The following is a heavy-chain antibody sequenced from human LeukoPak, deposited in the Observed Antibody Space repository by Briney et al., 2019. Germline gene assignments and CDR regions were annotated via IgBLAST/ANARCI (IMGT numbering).Heavy chain of an antibody. J-gene: IGHJ6*02. CDR3: AKNPLQARGGEGYGMDV. Sequence: GGSLRLSCAASGFTFSSYAMSWVRQAPGKGLEWVSAISGSGGSTYYADSVKGRFTISRDNSKNTLYLQMNSLRAEDTAVYYCAKNPLQARGGEGYGMDVWGQGTTVTVSS. D-gene: IGHD3-10*01. V-gene: IGHV3-23*01. CDR2: ISGSGGST. CDR1: GFTFSSYA.